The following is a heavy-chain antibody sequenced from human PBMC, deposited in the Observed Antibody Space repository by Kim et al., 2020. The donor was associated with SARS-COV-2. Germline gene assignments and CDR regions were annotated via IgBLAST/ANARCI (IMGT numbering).Heavy chain of an antibody. CDR1: GGSVSSGSYY. V-gene: IGHV4-61*01. CDR3: ARFHSSGWYHLFDY. D-gene: IGHD6-19*01. J-gene: IGHJ4*02. Sequence: SETLSLTCTVSGGSVSSGSYYWSWIRQPPGKGLEWIGYIYYSGSTNYNPSLKSRVTISVDTSKNQFSLKLSSVTAADTAVYYCARFHSSGWYHLFDYWGQGTLVTVSS. CDR2: IYYSGST.